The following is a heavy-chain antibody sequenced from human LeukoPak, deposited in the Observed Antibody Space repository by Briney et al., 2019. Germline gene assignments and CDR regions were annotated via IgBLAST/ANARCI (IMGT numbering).Heavy chain of an antibody. J-gene: IGHJ2*01. CDR1: GGSITNTNYY. Sequence: SETLSLTCTVSGGSITNTNYYWAWIRQPPGEGLEWIGSVYHSGITYYTPSFKSRVSISVDTSKNQFSLKLSSVTAADTAVYYCARRTGTRTKKDWYFDLWGRGTLVTVSS. D-gene: IGHD7-27*01. V-gene: IGHV4-39*01. CDR3: ARRTGTRTKKDWYFDL. CDR2: VYHSGIT.